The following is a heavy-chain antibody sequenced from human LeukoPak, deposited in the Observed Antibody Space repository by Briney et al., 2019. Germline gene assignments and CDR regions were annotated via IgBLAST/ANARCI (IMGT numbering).Heavy chain of an antibody. D-gene: IGHD3-9*01. Sequence: GGSLRLSCAASGFTFSSYEMNWARQAPGKGLEWVSYISSSGSTIYYADSVKGRFTISRDNAKNSLYLQMNSLRAEDTAVYYCAREMILTGLRKYYYGMDVWGQGTTVTVSS. CDR3: AREMILTGLRKYYYGMDV. CDR1: GFTFSSYE. CDR2: ISSSGSTI. V-gene: IGHV3-48*03. J-gene: IGHJ6*02.